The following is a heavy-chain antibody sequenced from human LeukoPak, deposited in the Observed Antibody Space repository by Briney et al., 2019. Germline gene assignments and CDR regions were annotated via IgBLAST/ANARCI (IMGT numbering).Heavy chain of an antibody. CDR1: GYTFTGYC. Sequence: ASVKVSCKASGYTFTGYCMHWVRQAPGHGLEWMGWINPNSGGTNYAQKFQGRVTMTRDTSISTAYMELSRLRSDDTAVYYCARGGYYYDSSGYSAYWGQGTLVTVSS. D-gene: IGHD3-22*01. J-gene: IGHJ4*02. CDR3: ARGGYYYDSSGYSAY. V-gene: IGHV1-2*02. CDR2: INPNSGGT.